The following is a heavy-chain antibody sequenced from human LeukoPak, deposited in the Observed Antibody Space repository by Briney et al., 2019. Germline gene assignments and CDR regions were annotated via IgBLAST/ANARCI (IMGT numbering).Heavy chain of an antibody. J-gene: IGHJ3*02. D-gene: IGHD3-22*01. Sequence: SGTLSLTCAVSGGSISSSNWWSWVRQPPGKGLEWIGEIYHSGSTNYNPSLRSRVTISVDKSKNQFPLKLSSVTAADTAVYYCAGYDSSGYSGGAFDIWGQGTMVTVSS. V-gene: IGHV4-4*02. CDR3: AGYDSSGYSGGAFDI. CDR1: GGSISSSNW. CDR2: IYHSGST.